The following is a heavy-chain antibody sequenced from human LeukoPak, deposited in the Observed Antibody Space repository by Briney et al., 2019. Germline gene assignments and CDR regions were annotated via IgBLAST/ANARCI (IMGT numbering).Heavy chain of an antibody. CDR3: AKDPNYDSYYYFDY. Sequence: GGSLRLSCAASGFTFSTYAMNWVRQAPGKGLEWVSAISSSGITYYADSVKGRFTISTDNSKNTMYLQMNSLRAEETAVYYCAKDPNYDSYYYFDYWGQGILVTVSS. CDR1: GFTFSTYA. J-gene: IGHJ4*02. V-gene: IGHV3-23*01. D-gene: IGHD3-10*01. CDR2: ISSSGIT.